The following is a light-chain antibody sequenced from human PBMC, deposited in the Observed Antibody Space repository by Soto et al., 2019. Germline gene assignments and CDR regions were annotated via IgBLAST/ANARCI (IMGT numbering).Light chain of an antibody. CDR2: GSS. V-gene: IGKV3-20*01. CDR1: QSLSSSL. J-gene: IGKJ3*01. Sequence: EIALTQSPGTLSLSPGERDTLSCRASQSLSSSLLVWYQQRPGQSPRLLLYGSSNSATGIPDRFSGSGSGTDFTLTISRLEPEDFALYYCLHYGTSHFSVGPGTKVDTK. CDR3: LHYGTSHFS.